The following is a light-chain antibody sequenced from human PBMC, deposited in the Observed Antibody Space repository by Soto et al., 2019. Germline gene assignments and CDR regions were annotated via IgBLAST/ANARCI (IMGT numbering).Light chain of an antibody. CDR2: AAS. CDR1: QGISSW. V-gene: IGKV1D-16*01. J-gene: IGKJ5*01. Sequence: IEMTQSPSSRSASGGDIVTITCRATQGISSWLAWYQQKPGKDPNILIYAASSLQSGVPSRFSGSGSGTDFTLTINNLQPEDFATYYCQQYNTYSTFGQGTRREI. CDR3: QQYNTYST.